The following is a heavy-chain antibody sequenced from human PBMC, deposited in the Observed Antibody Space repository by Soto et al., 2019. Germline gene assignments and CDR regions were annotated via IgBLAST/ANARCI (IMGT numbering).Heavy chain of an antibody. J-gene: IGHJ5*02. CDR2: INPNSGGT. D-gene: IGHD2-2*01. Sequence: QVQLVQSGAEVKKPGASVKVSCKASGYTFTGYYMHWVRQAPGQGLECMGWINPNSGGTNYAQKFQGRVTMTRDTSISTADMERSRLRSDDTAVYYCARVVGRTSLGYCSSTSCRNWFDPWGQGTLVTVSS. CDR3: ARVVGRTSLGYCSSTSCRNWFDP. CDR1: GYTFTGYY. V-gene: IGHV1-2*02.